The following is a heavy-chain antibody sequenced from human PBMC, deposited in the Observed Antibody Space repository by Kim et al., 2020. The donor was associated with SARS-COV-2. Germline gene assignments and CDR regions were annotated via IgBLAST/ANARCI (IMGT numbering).Heavy chain of an antibody. D-gene: IGHD2-2*01. CDR2: IKQDGSEK. Sequence: GGSLRLSCAASGFTFSSYWMSWVRQAPGKGLEWVANIKQDGSEKYYVDSVKGRFTISRDNAKNSLYLQMNSLRAEDTAVYYCARDRGVVVPAATEAYYYYYGMDVWGHGTTVTVSS. J-gene: IGHJ6*02. CDR3: ARDRGVVVPAATEAYYYYYGMDV. CDR1: GFTFSSYW. V-gene: IGHV3-7*03.